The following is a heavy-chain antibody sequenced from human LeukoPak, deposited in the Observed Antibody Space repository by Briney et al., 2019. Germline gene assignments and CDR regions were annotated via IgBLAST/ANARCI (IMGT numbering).Heavy chain of an antibody. CDR2: IFHSGST. D-gene: IGHD3-10*01. Sequence: RSETLSLTCGVSGGSISSGGFSWNWIRQPPGKGLEWLGYIFHSGSTYYNPSLRSRVTMSVDRSKSQFSLKLSSVTAADTAVYYCARAAYYGSDRDAFDIWGQGTMVTVSS. V-gene: IGHV4-30-2*01. CDR1: GGSISSGGFS. J-gene: IGHJ3*02. CDR3: ARAAYYGSDRDAFDI.